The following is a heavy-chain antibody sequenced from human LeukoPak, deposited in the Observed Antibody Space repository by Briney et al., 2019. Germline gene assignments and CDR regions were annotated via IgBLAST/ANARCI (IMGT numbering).Heavy chain of an antibody. CDR2: INQNGSEK. J-gene: IGHJ4*02. D-gene: IGHD4-23*01. CDR1: GFTFNNYW. CDR3: ARYGGYPLFDY. V-gene: IGHV3-7*05. Sequence: GGSLRLSCVASGFTFNNYWMNWVRQAPGKGLEWVAKINQNGSEKFYVDSVKGRFTISRDNAKNSLYLQMNSLRAEDTAMYYCARYGGYPLFDYWGQGTLVTVSS.